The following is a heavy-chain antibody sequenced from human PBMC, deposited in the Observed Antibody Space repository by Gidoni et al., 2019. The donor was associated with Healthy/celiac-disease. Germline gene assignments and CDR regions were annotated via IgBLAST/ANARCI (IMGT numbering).Heavy chain of an antibody. CDR3: ARTPTAAATFDY. D-gene: IGHD2-2*01. V-gene: IGHV4-59*01. CDR2: IYYSGST. CDR1: GGSISSYY. J-gene: IGHJ4*02. Sequence: QVQLQESGPGLVKPSETLSLTCTVPGGSISSYYWSWIRQPPGKGLEWIGYIYYSGSTNYNPSLKSRVTISVDTSKNQFSLKLSSVTAADTAVYYCARTPTAAATFDYWGQGTLVTVSS.